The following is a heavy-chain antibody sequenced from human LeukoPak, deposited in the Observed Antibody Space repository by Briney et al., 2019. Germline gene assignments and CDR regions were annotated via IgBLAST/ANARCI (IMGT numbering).Heavy chain of an antibody. CDR1: GFSVSNYG. V-gene: IGHV3-23*01. CDR3: ARARIAAAGTGAFDV. CDR2: FSATDGSA. J-gene: IGHJ3*01. D-gene: IGHD6-13*01. Sequence: GGSLRLSCAASGFSVSNYGMTWVRQAPGKGLEWVSAFSATDGSAQYAESVKGRFTISRDNSKNSLYLQLNSLWDDDTAVYYCARARIAAAGTGAFDVWGQGTMVTVSS.